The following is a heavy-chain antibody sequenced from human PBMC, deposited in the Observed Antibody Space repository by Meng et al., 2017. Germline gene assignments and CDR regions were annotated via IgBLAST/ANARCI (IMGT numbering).Heavy chain of an antibody. CDR2: IWYDGSNK. D-gene: IGHD6-13*01. CDR1: GFTFSSFG. V-gene: IGHV3-33*01. J-gene: IGHJ5*02. Sequence: QGPLVGSGGGVVRAGRSLRLSWGASGFTFSSFGMHWVRQAPGKGLEWVAVIWYDGSNKYYADSVKGRFTISRDNSKNTLYLQMNSLRAEDTAVYYCASGGEQQLTQNWFDPWGQGTLVTVSS. CDR3: ASGGEQQLTQNWFDP.